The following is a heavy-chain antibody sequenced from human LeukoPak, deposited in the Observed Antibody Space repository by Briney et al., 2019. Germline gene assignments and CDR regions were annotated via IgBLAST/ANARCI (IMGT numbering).Heavy chain of an antibody. CDR1: GGSISSYY. J-gene: IGHJ6*02. V-gene: IGHV4-59*08. Sequence: PSETLSLTCTVSGGSISSYYWSWIRQPPGKGLEWIGYIYYSGSTNYNPSLKIRVTISVDTSKNQFSLKLSSVTAADTAVYYCARQRGYYYGMDVWGQGTTVTVSS. CDR2: IYYSGST. CDR3: ARQRGYYYGMDV.